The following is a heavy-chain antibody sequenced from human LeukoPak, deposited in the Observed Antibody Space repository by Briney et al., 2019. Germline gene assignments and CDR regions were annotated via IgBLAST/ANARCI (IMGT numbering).Heavy chain of an antibody. Sequence: SETLSLTCAVYGGSFSGYYWSWIRQPPGKGLEWIGEINHSGSTNYIPSLKSRVTISVDTSKNQFSLKLSSVTAADTAVYYCASNKQWLVQYYFDYWGQGTLVTVSS. CDR2: INHSGST. V-gene: IGHV4-34*01. CDR1: GGSFSGYY. D-gene: IGHD6-19*01. CDR3: ASNKQWLVQYYFDY. J-gene: IGHJ4*02.